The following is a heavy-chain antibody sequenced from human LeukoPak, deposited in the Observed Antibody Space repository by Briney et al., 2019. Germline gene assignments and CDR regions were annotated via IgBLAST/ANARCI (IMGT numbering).Heavy chain of an antibody. D-gene: IGHD6-19*01. CDR3: ARGSVAGTREFDY. Sequence: GASVKVSCKASGYTFSNYGIGWVRQAPGQGLEWMGWITAYNANTNSAQNIQARVTMTTDTSTNTAYMELRSLTSDDTAVYFCARGSVAGTREFDYWGQGTLVTVSS. J-gene: IGHJ4*02. CDR1: GYTFSNYG. CDR2: ITAYNANT. V-gene: IGHV1-18*01.